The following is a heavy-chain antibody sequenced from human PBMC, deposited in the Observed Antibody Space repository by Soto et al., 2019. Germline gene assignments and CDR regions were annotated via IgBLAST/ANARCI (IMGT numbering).Heavy chain of an antibody. D-gene: IGHD2-2*02. CDR1: GGSFSGYY. CDR3: ARGRVRVVPAAIKGGYYYYGMDV. CDR2: INHSGST. J-gene: IGHJ6*02. V-gene: IGHV4-34*01. Sequence: SETLSLTCAVYGGSFSGYYWSWIRQPPGKGLEWIGEINHSGSTNYNPSLKSRVTISVDTSKDQFSLKLSAVTAADTAVYYCARGRVRVVPAAIKGGYYYYGMDVWGQGTTVTVSS.